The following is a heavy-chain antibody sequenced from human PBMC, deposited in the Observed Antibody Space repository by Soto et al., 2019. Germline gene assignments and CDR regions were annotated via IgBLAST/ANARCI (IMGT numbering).Heavy chain of an antibody. J-gene: IGHJ4*02. CDR3: ARDLAAVPRAFDY. V-gene: IGHV4-59*01. Sequence: SETLSLTCTVSGGSISSFFYIWVRQPPGKGLEWIGSVYYTGTTDYNPSLKSRVTISVDTSKTQFSLNLRSVTAADTAVYYCARDLAAVPRAFDYWGRGTLVTVSS. CDR1: GGSISSFF. CDR2: VYYTGTT. D-gene: IGHD6-13*01.